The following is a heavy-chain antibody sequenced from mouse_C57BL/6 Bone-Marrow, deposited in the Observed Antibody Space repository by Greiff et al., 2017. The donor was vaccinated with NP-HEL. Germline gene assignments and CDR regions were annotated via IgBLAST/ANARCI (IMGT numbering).Heavy chain of an antibody. CDR1: GFSLTSYG. Sequence: VQLVESGPGLVAPSQSLSITCTVSGFSLTSYGVDWVRQSPGQGLEWLGVIWGVGSTNYNSALKSRLSISKDNSKSHVFLKMNSLQTDDTAMYYCASDWGSSRFAYWGQGTLVTVSA. V-gene: IGHV2-6*01. D-gene: IGHD1-1*01. CDR2: IWGVGST. J-gene: IGHJ3*01. CDR3: ASDWGSSRFAY.